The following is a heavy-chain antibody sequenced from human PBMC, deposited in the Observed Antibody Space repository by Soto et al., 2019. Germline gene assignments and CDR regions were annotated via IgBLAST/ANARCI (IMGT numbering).Heavy chain of an antibody. CDR3: ARGRNLPDYYGSGRYYYYMDV. V-gene: IGHV4-4*02. CDR2: IYHNGNT. Sequence: QVQLQESGPGLVQPSGTLSLTCAVSSVSITTTNWWSWVRQPPGKGLEWIGEIYHNGNTNYNPSRKSRVTISVDKSKNQFSLKLSSVTAADTAVYYCARGRNLPDYYGSGRYYYYMDVWGKGTTVTVSS. D-gene: IGHD3-10*01. J-gene: IGHJ6*03. CDR1: SVSITTTNW.